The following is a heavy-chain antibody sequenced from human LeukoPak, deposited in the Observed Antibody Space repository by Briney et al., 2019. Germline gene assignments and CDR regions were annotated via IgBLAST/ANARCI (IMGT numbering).Heavy chain of an antibody. D-gene: IGHD6-6*01. CDR1: GFTFSSYG. J-gene: IGHJ4*02. V-gene: IGHV3-30*02. CDR3: AKVNVAALGY. Sequence: GGSLRLSXAASGFTFSSYGMHWVRQAPGKGLEWVAFIRYDGSNKYYADSVKGRLTISRDNSKNTLYLQMNSLRAEDTAVYYCAKVNVAALGYWGQGTLVTVSS. CDR2: IRYDGSNK.